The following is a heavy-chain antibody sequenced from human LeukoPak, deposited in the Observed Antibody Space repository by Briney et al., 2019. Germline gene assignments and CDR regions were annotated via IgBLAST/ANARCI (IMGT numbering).Heavy chain of an antibody. CDR1: GLTFSNVW. CDR2: INTAGST. CDR3: ASFRDTDN. J-gene: IGHJ3*01. V-gene: IGHV3-74*01. D-gene: IGHD2-21*01. Sequence: GGSLRLSCEVSGLTFSNVWMHWARQTPGQGLVWVCRINTAGSTVYADPVKGRFTISRDNAKNMVYLQMNSLRTEDTAVYCCASFRDTDNWGRGTMVTVSS.